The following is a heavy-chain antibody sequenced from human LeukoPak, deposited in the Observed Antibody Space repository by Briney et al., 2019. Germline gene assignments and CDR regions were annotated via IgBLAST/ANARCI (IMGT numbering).Heavy chain of an antibody. CDR2: ISSSGESP. D-gene: IGHD5-24*01. CDR3: AKKSRDGYNPFDY. J-gene: IGHJ4*02. Sequence: GGSLRPSCAASGFTFSRYAMSWVRQAPGKGLEWAWGISSSGESPYYADSVEGRFTVSRDNSKNTFYLEISSLRAEDTAVYYCAKKSRDGYNPFDYLGQGTLVTVSS. V-gene: IGHV3-23*01. CDR1: GFTFSRYA.